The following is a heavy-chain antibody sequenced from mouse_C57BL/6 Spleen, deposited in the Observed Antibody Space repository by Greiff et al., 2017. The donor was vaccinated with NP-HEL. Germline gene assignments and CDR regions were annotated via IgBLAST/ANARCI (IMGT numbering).Heavy chain of an antibody. CDR2: ISYDGSN. Sequence: ESGPGLVKPSQSLSLTCSVTGYSITSGYYWNWIRHFPGNKLEWMGYISYDGSNNYNTSLKNRISITRDTSKNQFFLKLDSVTTEDTATYYCARYGYYKVYTYWGQGTLVTVSA. J-gene: IGHJ3*01. V-gene: IGHV3-6*01. CDR3: ARYGYYKVYTY. CDR1: GYSITSGYY. D-gene: IGHD2-3*01.